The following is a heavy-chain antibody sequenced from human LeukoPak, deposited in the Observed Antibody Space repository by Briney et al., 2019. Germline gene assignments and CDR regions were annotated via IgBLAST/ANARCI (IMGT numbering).Heavy chain of an antibody. CDR1: GYRFTTYW. V-gene: IGHV5-51*01. Sequence: GESLKISCKASGYRFTTYWIGGVRQMPGKGLEWMGIIYPGDSDTRYSPSFEGQVTISADKSFTTAYLQWSRLKASDTAMYYCARQITDQSSGYDSIDYWGQGTLVTVSS. CDR2: IYPGDSDT. D-gene: IGHD5-12*01. CDR3: ARQITDQSSGYDSIDY. J-gene: IGHJ4*02.